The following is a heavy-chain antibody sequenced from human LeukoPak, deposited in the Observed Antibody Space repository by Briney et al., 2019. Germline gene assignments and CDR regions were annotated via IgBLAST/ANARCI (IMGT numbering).Heavy chain of an antibody. Sequence: GRSLGLSCTASGFTFSNYGMHWVRQSPGKGLEWVAVIWYEGINEYYADPVKGRFTISRDNSKNTLYLQMNNLRAEDTAVYYCARSFSDNYPFDYWGQGTLVTASS. J-gene: IGHJ4*02. D-gene: IGHD1-1*01. V-gene: IGHV3-33*01. CDR2: IWYEGINE. CDR3: ARSFSDNYPFDY. CDR1: GFTFSNYG.